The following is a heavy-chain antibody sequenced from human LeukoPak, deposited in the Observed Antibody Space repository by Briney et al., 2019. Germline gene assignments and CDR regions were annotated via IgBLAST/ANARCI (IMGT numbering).Heavy chain of an antibody. Sequence: SETLSLTCTVSGGSISSGNFYWSWIRQPPGKGLEWIGYIFYLGSTYYNLSLKSRVTMSVDTSKNQFSLKLRSVSAADTAVYYCARKYPDHWFDPWGQGTLVTVSS. J-gene: IGHJ5*02. V-gene: IGHV4-30-4*01. D-gene: IGHD6-6*01. CDR3: ARKYPDHWFDP. CDR2: IFYLGST. CDR1: GGSISSGNFY.